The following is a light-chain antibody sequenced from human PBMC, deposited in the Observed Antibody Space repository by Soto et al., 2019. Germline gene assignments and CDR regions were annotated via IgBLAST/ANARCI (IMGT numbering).Light chain of an antibody. CDR1: SSNIGAGYD. V-gene: IGLV1-40*01. CDR2: GNS. CDR3: QSDDSSLGGLV. J-gene: IGLJ2*01. Sequence: QSVLTQPPSVSGAPGQRVTISCTGSSSNIGAGYDVHWYQQLPGTAPKLLIYGNSNRPSGVPDRFSGSKSGTSASLAITGLQVEDEADYYGQSDDSSLGGLVFGGGPQLTVL.